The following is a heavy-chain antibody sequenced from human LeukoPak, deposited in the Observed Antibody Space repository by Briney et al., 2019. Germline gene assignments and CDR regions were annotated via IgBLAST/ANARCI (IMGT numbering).Heavy chain of an antibody. J-gene: IGHJ4*02. CDR2: IYTSGST. Sequence: SQTLSLTCTVSGGSISSGSYYWSWNRQPAGKGLEWIGRIYTSGSTNYNPSLKSRVTISVGTSKNQFSLKLSSVTAADTAVYYCARVGMWWAIDYWGQGTLVTVSS. D-gene: IGHD2-21*01. CDR1: GGSISSGSYY. V-gene: IGHV4-61*02. CDR3: ARVGMWWAIDY.